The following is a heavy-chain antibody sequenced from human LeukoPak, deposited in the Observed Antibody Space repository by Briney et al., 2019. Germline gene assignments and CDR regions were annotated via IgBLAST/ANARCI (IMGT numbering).Heavy chain of an antibody. Sequence: PGGSLRLSCAASGFTFSSYAMSWVRQAPGKGLEWVSAISGSGGSTYYADSVKGRFTISRDNAKNSLYLQMNSLRAEDTAVYYCASMGDYYGSGSYDYYYMDVWGKGTTVTISS. V-gene: IGHV3-23*01. J-gene: IGHJ6*03. CDR2: ISGSGGST. CDR3: ASMGDYYGSGSYDYYYMDV. CDR1: GFTFSSYA. D-gene: IGHD3-10*01.